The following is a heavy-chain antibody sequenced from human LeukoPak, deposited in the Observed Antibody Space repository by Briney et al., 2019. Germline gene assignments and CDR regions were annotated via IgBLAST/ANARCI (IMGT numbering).Heavy chain of an antibody. J-gene: IGHJ4*02. Sequence: PGGSLRLSCAASGITFSSYAISWVRQAPGKGLEWVSTISGSGASTFYADSVRGRFTISRDNSKNTLYLQMNSLRAEDTAVYYCAKAPPSQGVISNFDYWGQETLVTVSS. CDR2: ISGSGAST. CDR3: AKAPPSQGVISNFDY. D-gene: IGHD3-16*02. CDR1: GITFSSYA. V-gene: IGHV3-23*01.